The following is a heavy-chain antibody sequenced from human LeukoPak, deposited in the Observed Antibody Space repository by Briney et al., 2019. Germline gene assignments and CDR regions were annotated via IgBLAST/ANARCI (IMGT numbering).Heavy chain of an antibody. V-gene: IGHV3-7*01. CDR3: GSPRRGY. CDR2: INQDGREK. CDR1: GFTFSSIW. J-gene: IGHJ4*02. Sequence: GGSLRLSCAASGFTFSSIWMSWVRQAPGKGLEWVANINQDGREKYYVDSVKGRFTVSRDNAKNSLYLQMNSLRAEDTAVYFCGSPRRGYWGQGTLVTVSS.